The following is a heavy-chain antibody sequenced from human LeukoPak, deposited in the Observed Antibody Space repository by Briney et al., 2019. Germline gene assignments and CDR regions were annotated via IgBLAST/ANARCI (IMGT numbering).Heavy chain of an antibody. Sequence: GGSLRLSCAGSGFTFSNSWMGWVRQAPGKGLEWVANVQHIGGEAYYVDSVKGRFTISRDNAKNSVYLQMNSLGADDTAVYYCATYSILNAREFRYWGQGTLVTVTS. V-gene: IGHV3-7*01. CDR3: ATYSILNAREFRY. D-gene: IGHD4-11*01. J-gene: IGHJ1*01. CDR2: VQHIGGEA. CDR1: GFTFSNSW.